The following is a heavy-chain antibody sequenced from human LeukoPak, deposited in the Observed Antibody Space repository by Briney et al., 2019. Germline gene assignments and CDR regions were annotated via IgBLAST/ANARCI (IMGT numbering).Heavy chain of an antibody. V-gene: IGHV3-23*01. CDR3: AKIEVGATRYFDY. Sequence: PGGSPRLSCAASGFSFSSYGMSWVRQAPGKGLEWVSAISGSGGSTYYADSVKGRFTISRDNSKNTLYLQMNSLRAEDTAVYYCAKIEVGATRYFDYWGQGTLVTVSS. CDR1: GFSFSSYG. D-gene: IGHD1-26*01. CDR2: ISGSGGST. J-gene: IGHJ4*02.